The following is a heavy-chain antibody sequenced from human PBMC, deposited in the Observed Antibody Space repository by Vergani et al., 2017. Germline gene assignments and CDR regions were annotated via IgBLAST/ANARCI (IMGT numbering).Heavy chain of an antibody. J-gene: IGHJ3*02. Sequence: EVQLVESGGGLVKPGGSLRLSCAASGFTFSSYSMNWVRQAPGKGLEWVSSISSSSSYIYYADSVKGRFPISRDNAKNSLYLQMNSLRAEDTAVYYCARDVAAVAFDIWGQGTMVTVSS. CDR1: GFTFSSYS. V-gene: IGHV3-21*01. D-gene: IGHD6-25*01. CDR2: ISSSSSYI. CDR3: ARDVAAVAFDI.